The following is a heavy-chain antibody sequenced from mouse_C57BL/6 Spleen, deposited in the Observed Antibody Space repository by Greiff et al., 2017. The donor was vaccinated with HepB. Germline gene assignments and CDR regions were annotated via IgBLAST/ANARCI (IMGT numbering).Heavy chain of an antibody. J-gene: IGHJ2*01. V-gene: IGHV1-84*01. CDR2: IYPGSGNT. CDR1: GYTFTDYY. CDR3: ARETTVVARDYFDY. D-gene: IGHD1-1*01. Sequence: QVHVKQSGPELVKPGASVKISCKASGYTFTDYYINWVKQRPGQGLEWIGWIYPGSGNTKYNEKFKGKATLTVDTSSSTAYMQLSSLTSEDSAVYFCARETTVVARDYFDYWGQGTTLTVSS.